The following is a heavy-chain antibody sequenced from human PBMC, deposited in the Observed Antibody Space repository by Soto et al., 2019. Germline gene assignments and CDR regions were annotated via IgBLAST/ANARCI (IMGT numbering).Heavy chain of an antibody. CDR2: ISYDGSNK. Sequence: QPGGSLRLSCAASGFTFSSYAMHWVRQAPGKGLEWVAVISYDGSNKYYADSVKGRFTISRDNSKNTLYLQMNSLRAEDTAVYYCARSGMIVVELGYWGQGTLVTVSS. CDR3: ARSGMIVVELGY. D-gene: IGHD3-22*01. CDR1: GFTFSSYA. V-gene: IGHV3-30-3*01. J-gene: IGHJ4*02.